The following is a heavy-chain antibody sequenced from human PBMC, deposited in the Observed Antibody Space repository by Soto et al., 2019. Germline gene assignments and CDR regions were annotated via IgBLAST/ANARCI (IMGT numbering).Heavy chain of an antibody. Sequence: GSLRLSCAASGFTFSSYGMHWVRQAPGKGLEWVAVISCDGSNKYYADSVKGRFTISRDNSKNTLYLQMNSLRAEDTAVYYCAKDHDGCSGYDCYFDYWGQGTLVTVSS. CDR2: ISCDGSNK. D-gene: IGHD5-12*01. CDR3: AKDHDGCSGYDCYFDY. V-gene: IGHV3-30*18. J-gene: IGHJ4*02. CDR1: GFTFSSYG.